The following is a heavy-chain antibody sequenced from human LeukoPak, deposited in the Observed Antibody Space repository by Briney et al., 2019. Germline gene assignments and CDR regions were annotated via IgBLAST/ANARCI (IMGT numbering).Heavy chain of an antibody. CDR3: TREFHGYSYGSFDY. Sequence: TGGSLRLSCAASGFTFSSYTMHWVRQAPGKGLEYVSAISGNGGDTYYANSVKGRFTVSRDNSKNTLFLQMASLRAEDMAVYYRTREFHGYSYGSFDYWGQGTLVTVSA. D-gene: IGHD5-18*01. J-gene: IGHJ4*02. CDR2: ISGNGGDT. CDR1: GFTFSSYT. V-gene: IGHV3-64*01.